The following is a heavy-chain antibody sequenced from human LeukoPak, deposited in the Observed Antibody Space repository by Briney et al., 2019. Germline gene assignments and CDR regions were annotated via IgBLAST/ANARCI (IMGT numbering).Heavy chain of an antibody. CDR3: ATRATGWTVFDH. V-gene: IGHV1-46*01. CDR1: GYTFTSYY. CDR2: INPSGGHT. Sequence: ASVKVSCKASGYTFTSYYIHWVRQAPGQGLEWMGLINPSGGHTNYAQKFQGRVTLTRDTSTSTVYMDLNSLRSEDTAVYYCATRATGWTVFDHWGQGTLVTVSS. J-gene: IGHJ4*02. D-gene: IGHD6-19*01.